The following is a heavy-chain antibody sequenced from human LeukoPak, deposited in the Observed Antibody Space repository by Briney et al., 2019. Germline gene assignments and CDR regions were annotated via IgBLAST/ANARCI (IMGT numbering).Heavy chain of an antibody. D-gene: IGHD1-26*01. CDR3: ASPLVGASRGGAFDI. Sequence: PSGGSLRLSCAASGFTFSSYAMHWVRQAPGKGLEWVAVISYDGSNKYYADSVKGRFTISRDNSKNTLYLQMNSLRAEDTAVYYCASPLVGASRGGAFDIWGQGTMVTVSS. CDR1: GFTFSSYA. J-gene: IGHJ3*02. CDR2: ISYDGSNK. V-gene: IGHV3-30-3*01.